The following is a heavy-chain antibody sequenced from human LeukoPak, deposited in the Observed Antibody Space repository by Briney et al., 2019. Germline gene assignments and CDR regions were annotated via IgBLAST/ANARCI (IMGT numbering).Heavy chain of an antibody. J-gene: IGHJ4*02. Sequence: GGSLRLSCAASGFTFSDYYMSWIRRAPGKGLEWVSYISSSGSTIYYADSVKGRFTISRDNAKNSLYLQMNSLRAEDTAVYYCARSPHSSGWYVLGFDYWGQGTLVTVSS. CDR2: ISSSGSTI. V-gene: IGHV3-11*01. D-gene: IGHD6-19*01. CDR3: ARSPHSSGWYVLGFDY. CDR1: GFTFSDYY.